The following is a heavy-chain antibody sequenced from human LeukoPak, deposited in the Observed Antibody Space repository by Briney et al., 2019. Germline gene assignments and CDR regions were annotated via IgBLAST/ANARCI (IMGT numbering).Heavy chain of an antibody. CDR3: ARTLAAAVEFDP. D-gene: IGHD6-13*01. CDR1: GCTFSSCA. CDR2: ISADNGNI. V-gene: IGHV1-18*01. J-gene: IGHJ5*02. Sequence: ASVKVCCKASGCTFSSCAISWVRPAPGQGLVWMRRISADNGNIKYAQKLQGRGTLTTDTSTSTAYIEPRSMRSDDTAVYYCARTLAAAVEFDPWGQGTLVTVSS.